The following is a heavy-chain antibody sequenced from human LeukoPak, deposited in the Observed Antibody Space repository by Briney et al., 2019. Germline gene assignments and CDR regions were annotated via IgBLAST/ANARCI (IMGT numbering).Heavy chain of an antibody. CDR3: ARTGGDYPPEVDY. J-gene: IGHJ4*02. V-gene: IGHV4-59*01. D-gene: IGHD4-17*01. Sequence: SETLSLTCTVSGGSISPYYWSWIRQPPGKGLEWIGYIYYSGSTNYNPSLKSRVTISVDMSENQFSLKLSSVTAADTAVYYCARTGGDYPPEVDYWGQGTLVTVSS. CDR2: IYYSGST. CDR1: GGSISPYY.